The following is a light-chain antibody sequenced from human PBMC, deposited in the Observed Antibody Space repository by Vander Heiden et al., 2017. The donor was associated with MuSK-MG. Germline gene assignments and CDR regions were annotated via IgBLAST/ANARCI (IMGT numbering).Light chain of an antibody. CDR3: QQYGASPLT. CDR2: PAT. Sequence: EIVLTQSPGTLSLSPGERVTLSCRASQSINKNHLGGYQQKAAKPPRLLIFPATTRATGILDTFCGSRSATDFSLTISGLEPEDFSVYFCQQYGASPLTFGQGTKVEIK. CDR1: QSINKNH. V-gene: IGKV3-20*01. J-gene: IGKJ1*01.